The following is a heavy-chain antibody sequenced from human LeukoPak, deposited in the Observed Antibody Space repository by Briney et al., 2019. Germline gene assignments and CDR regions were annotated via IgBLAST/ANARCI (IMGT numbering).Heavy chain of an antibody. Sequence: GGSLRLSCAASGFTFSSYSMNWVRQAPGKGLEWVSSITTSGSTLYFADSVKGRFTISRDNAKNSLHLQMNSLRAEDTAVYFCARSSTFEYWGQGTLVTVSS. CDR2: ITTSGSTL. CDR1: GFTFSSYS. J-gene: IGHJ4*02. D-gene: IGHD2-2*01. V-gene: IGHV3-48*04. CDR3: ARSSTFEY.